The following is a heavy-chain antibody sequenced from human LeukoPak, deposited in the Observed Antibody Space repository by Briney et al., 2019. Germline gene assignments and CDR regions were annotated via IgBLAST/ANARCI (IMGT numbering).Heavy chain of an antibody. J-gene: IGHJ1*01. CDR2: IYYSGST. Sequence: SETLSLTCTVSGGSISSYYWSWIRQPPGKGLEWIGYIYYSGSTNYNPSLKSRVTLSVDKSKNQLSLKMNSVTAADTAVYYCVANGWYSLEHWGQGTLVIVSS. CDR3: VANGWYSLEH. CDR1: GGSISSYY. D-gene: IGHD6-19*01. V-gene: IGHV4-59*03.